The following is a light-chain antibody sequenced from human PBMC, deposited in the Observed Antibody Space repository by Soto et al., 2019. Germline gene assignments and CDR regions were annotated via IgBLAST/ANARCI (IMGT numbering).Light chain of an antibody. CDR2: DVS. Sequence: QSALTQPASVSGSPGQSITISCTGTSSDVGAYNYVSWYQQHPGKAPKLMISDVSNRPSGVSDRFSGSKSGNTASLTISGLPAEDEADYYCSSYTSSSTPWVFGGGTKLTVL. CDR1: SSDVGAYNY. J-gene: IGLJ3*02. V-gene: IGLV2-14*03. CDR3: SSYTSSSTPWV.